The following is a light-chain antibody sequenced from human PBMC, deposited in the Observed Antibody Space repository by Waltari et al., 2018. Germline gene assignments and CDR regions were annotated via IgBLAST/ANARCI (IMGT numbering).Light chain of an antibody. CDR1: QGISNS. CDR2: AAS. J-gene: IGKJ1*01. Sequence: DIQLTQSPPFLSASVVDRVTITCRASQGISNSLAWYQQKPGKAPRILIYAASTLQSGVPSRFSGSGSGTEFTLTISCLQPEDFVTYYCQQLNTYPRTFGQGTKVEI. V-gene: IGKV1-9*01. CDR3: QQLNTYPRT.